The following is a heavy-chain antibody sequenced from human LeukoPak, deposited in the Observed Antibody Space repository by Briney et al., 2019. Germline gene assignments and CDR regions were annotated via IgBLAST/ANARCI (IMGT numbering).Heavy chain of an antibody. J-gene: IGHJ4*02. Sequence: GGSLRLSCAGSRFTFSSYAMSGVRQAPWKGLEWVSAISDTGATTYDAHSVKGRFTLSRDNSRSTLYLQMNSLRAEDTALYYCAKDTSIGRYCTNGVCSPFDYWGQGTLVTVSS. CDR3: AKDTSIGRYCTNGVCSPFDY. D-gene: IGHD2-8*01. CDR1: RFTFSSYA. V-gene: IGHV3-23*01. CDR2: ISDTGATT.